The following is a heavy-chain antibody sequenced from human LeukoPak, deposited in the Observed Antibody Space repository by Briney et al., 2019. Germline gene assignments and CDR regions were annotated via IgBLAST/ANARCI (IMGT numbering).Heavy chain of an antibody. CDR2: IYHSGST. J-gene: IGHJ3*02. V-gene: IGHV4-38-2*02. D-gene: IGHD6-19*01. Sequence: PSETLSLTCTVSGYSISSGYYWGWIRQPPGKGLEWIGSIYHSGSTYYNPSLKSRVTISVDTSKNQFSLKLSSVTAADTAVYYCARLIPGYSSGWYSGSGAFDTWGQGTMVTVSS. CDR3: ARLIPGYSSGWYSGSGAFDT. CDR1: GYSISSGYY.